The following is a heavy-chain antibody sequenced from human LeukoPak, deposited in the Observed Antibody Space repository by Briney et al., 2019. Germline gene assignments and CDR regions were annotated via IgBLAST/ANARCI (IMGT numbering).Heavy chain of an antibody. CDR3: AKAGSIRFDY. Sequence: GGSLRLSCAASGFTFSSYGVHWVRQAPGKGLEWVAFIRYDGSNKYYADSVKGRFTISRDNSRNTLYLQMNSLRTEDTAVYYCAKAGSIRFDYWGQGTLVTVSS. CDR1: GFTFSSYG. D-gene: IGHD1-26*01. CDR2: IRYDGSNK. V-gene: IGHV3-30*02. J-gene: IGHJ4*02.